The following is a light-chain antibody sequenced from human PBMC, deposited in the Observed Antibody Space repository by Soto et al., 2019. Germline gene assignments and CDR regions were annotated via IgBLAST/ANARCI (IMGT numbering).Light chain of an antibody. CDR3: QQYGSSPPT. CDR2: GAS. V-gene: IGKV3-20*01. J-gene: IGKJ1*01. Sequence: IVLTQSPGTLSLSPGERTTLSCRASQSISRYLAWYQQKPGLGPRLLIYGASSRATGTPDRFSGSGSGTDFTLTINRLEPEDFALYYCQQYGSSPPTFGQGTKVDIK. CDR1: QSISRY.